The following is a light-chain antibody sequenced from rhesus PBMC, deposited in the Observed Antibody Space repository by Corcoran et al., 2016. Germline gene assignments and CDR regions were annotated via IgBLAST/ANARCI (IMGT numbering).Light chain of an antibody. CDR3: MQYTHIPYS. CDR2: KVS. V-gene: IGKV2-65*01. J-gene: IGKJ2*01. CDR1: QSPVHSNGNTY. Sequence: DVVMTQSPLALPITPGQPASISCRSSQSPVHSNGNTYSSGFQQKPGQPQRLLIYKVSNRYSGVPDRFSGSGAGTDFTLKISRVEAEDVGVYYCMQYTHIPYSFGQGTKVEIK.